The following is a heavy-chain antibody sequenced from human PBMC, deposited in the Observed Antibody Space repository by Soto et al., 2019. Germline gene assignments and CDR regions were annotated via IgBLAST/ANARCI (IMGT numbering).Heavy chain of an antibody. J-gene: IGHJ6*02. CDR2: INPNSGGT. D-gene: IGHD1-7*01. V-gene: IGHV1-2*04. CDR1: GYTFTGYY. CDR3: ARDPGITGTAHYYYGMDV. Sequence: QVQLVQSGAEVKKPGASVKVSCKASGYTFTGYYMHWVRQAPGQGLEWMGWINPNSGGTNYAQKFQGWVTMTRDTSISTAYMELSRLRSDDTAVYYCARDPGITGTAHYYYGMDVWGQGTTVTVSS.